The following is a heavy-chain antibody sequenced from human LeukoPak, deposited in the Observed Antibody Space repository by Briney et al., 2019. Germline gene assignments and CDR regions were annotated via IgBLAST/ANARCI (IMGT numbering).Heavy chain of an antibody. CDR3: ARRIAAAGSIGTRYFDY. Sequence: PGESLKISCKGSGYSFTNYWIGWVRQMPGKGLEWMGTIYPGDSDTKYSPSFQGQVTISADKSISTAYLQWSSLKASDTAVYYCARRIAAAGSIGTRYFDYWGQGTLVTVSS. CDR2: IYPGDSDT. V-gene: IGHV5-51*01. J-gene: IGHJ4*02. CDR1: GYSFTNYW. D-gene: IGHD6-13*01.